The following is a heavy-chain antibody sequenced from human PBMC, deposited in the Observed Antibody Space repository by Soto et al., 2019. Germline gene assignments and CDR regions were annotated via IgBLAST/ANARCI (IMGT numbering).Heavy chain of an antibody. D-gene: IGHD6-13*01. Sequence: QVQLQESGPGLVKPSETLSLTCTASGGSISSYYWSWIRQPPGKGLEWIGYIYYSGSTNYNPSLKSRVTISVDTSKNQFSLELRSVTAADTAVYYCARDLYSSSWYYFDYWGQGTLVTVSS. J-gene: IGHJ4*02. CDR2: IYYSGST. CDR3: ARDLYSSSWYYFDY. V-gene: IGHV4-59*01. CDR1: GGSISSYY.